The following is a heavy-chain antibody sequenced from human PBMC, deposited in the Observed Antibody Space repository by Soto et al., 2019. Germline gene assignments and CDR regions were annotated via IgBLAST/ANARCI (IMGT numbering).Heavy chain of an antibody. V-gene: IGHV3-72*01. CDR3: VRVALSGSGIRRFDY. CDR1: GFTFSDHY. D-gene: IGHD3-10*01. CDR2: TKNKANSYTT. J-gene: IGHJ4*02. Sequence: EVQLEESGGGLVQPGGSLRLSCAASGFTFSDHYMDWVRQAPGKGLEWVGRTKNKANSYTTEYAASVKGRFTISRDDSKNSLHLQMNSLKAEDTAMYHCVRVALSGSGIRRFDYWGQGTLVTVSS.